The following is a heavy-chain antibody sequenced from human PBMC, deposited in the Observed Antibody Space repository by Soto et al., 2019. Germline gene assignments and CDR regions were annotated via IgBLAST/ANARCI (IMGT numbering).Heavy chain of an antibody. Sequence: QVQLVQSGAEVKKPGSSVKVSCKASGGTFSSYAISWVRQAPGQGLEWMGGIIPIFGTANYAQKFQGRVTITADESTSTAYMELSSLRSEDTAVYYCARDGEYSSGWPQGFDPWGQGTLVTVSS. CDR1: GGTFSSYA. J-gene: IGHJ5*02. D-gene: IGHD6-19*01. CDR3: ARDGEYSSGWPQGFDP. V-gene: IGHV1-69*01. CDR2: IIPIFGTA.